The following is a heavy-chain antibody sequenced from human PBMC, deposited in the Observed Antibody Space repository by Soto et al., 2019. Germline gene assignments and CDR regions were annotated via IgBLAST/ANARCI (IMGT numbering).Heavy chain of an antibody. CDR3: ARDGSMVRERWFDP. J-gene: IGHJ5*02. V-gene: IGHV1-46*04. D-gene: IGHD3-10*01. Sequence: ASVRVSCKASGYTFTRYYMHWVRQAPGQGLEWMGIINPSGGSTTYADSVKGRFTISRDNTKNMVYLEMNSLRADDTAVYYCARDGSMVRERWFDPWGQGTLVTVSS. CDR2: INPSGGST. CDR1: GYTFTRYY.